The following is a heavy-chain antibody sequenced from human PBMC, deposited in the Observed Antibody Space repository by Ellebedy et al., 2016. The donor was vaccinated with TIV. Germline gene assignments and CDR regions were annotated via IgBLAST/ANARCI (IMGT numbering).Heavy chain of an antibody. CDR1: GGSVSSGSYY. D-gene: IGHD3-3*01. V-gene: IGHV4-61*01. CDR3: AREEFWSGYGMDV. Sequence: SETLSLTXTVSGGSVSSGSYYWSWIRQPPGKGLEWIGYIYYSGSTNYNPSLKSRVTISVDTSKNQFSLKLSSVTAADTAVYYCAREEFWSGYGMDVWGQGTTVTVSS. J-gene: IGHJ6*02. CDR2: IYYSGST.